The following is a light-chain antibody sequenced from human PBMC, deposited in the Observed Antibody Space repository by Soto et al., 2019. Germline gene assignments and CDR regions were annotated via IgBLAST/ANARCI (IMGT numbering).Light chain of an antibody. V-gene: IGLV2-18*02. CDR1: RRDVGSYNR. CDR3: TSYTSSSTYV. J-gene: IGLJ1*01. Sequence: LTQLPSVAGSLRQPFTTSSTGTRRDVGSYNRVSWYQQPPGTAPQLMIYEVSNRPSGVPDRFSGSKSGNTASLTISGLQAEDEADYYCTSYTSSSTYVFGTGTKVTVL. CDR2: EVS.